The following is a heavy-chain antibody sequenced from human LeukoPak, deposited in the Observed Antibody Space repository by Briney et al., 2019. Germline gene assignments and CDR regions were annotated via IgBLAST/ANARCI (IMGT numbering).Heavy chain of an antibody. V-gene: IGHV4-59*01. CDR2: IYYSGST. CDR1: GGSISSYY. CDR3: ARSSKYYYDSSGYSSPVYMDV. Sequence: PSETLSLTCTVSGGSISSYYWSWIRQPPGKGLEWIGYIYYSGSTNYNPSLKSRVTISVDTSKNQFSLKLSSVTAADTAVYYCARSSKYYYDSSGYSSPVYMDVWGKGTTVTISS. J-gene: IGHJ6*03. D-gene: IGHD3-22*01.